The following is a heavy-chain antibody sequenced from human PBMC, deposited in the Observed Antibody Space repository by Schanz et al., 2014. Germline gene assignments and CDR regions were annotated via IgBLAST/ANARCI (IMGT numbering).Heavy chain of an antibody. J-gene: IGHJ3*02. Sequence: QVQLVQSGAEVKKPGASVKVSCKASGYTFTSHGISWVRQAPGQGLEWMGWITAYNGDTNYALKLQGRVTMTTDTSTGTAYMELSSLRSDDTAVYYCARDIQYHYDTSGPVGAFDSWGQGTVVTVSS. CDR1: GYTFTSHG. CDR3: ARDIQYHYDTSGPVGAFDS. V-gene: IGHV1-18*01. D-gene: IGHD3-22*01. CDR2: ITAYNGDT.